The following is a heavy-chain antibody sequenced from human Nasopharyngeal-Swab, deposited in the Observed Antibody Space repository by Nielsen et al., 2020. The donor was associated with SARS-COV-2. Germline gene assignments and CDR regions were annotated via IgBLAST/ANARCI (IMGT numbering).Heavy chain of an antibody. Sequence: SVKVSCKASGGTFSTYGISWVRQAPGQGLEWMGGIIPMFHRANYAQKFQGRVTITADESTSTASMELNSLRAEDTAVYYCAREPGYDSSGYALGYWGQGTLVTVSS. D-gene: IGHD3-22*01. CDR2: IIPMFHRA. J-gene: IGHJ4*02. CDR1: GGTFSTYG. V-gene: IGHV1-69*13. CDR3: AREPGYDSSGYALGY.